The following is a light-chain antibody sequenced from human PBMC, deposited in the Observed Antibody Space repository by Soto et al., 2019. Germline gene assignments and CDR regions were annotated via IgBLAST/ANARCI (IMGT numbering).Light chain of an antibody. CDR2: EVS. V-gene: IGLV2-8*01. CDR3: TSYVGSNIGV. Sequence: QSALTQPPSASGSPGQSVTISCTGTSSDVGAYKYVSWYQQYPGKAPKLMIYEVSKRPSGVPDRFSGPKSGNTASLTVSGLQAEDEADYYCTSYVGSNIGVFGGGTKLTVL. J-gene: IGLJ3*02. CDR1: SSDVGAYKY.